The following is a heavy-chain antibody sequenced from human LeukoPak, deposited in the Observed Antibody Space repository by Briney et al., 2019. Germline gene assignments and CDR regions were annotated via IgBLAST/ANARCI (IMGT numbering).Heavy chain of an antibody. CDR1: GFSFSYSG. CDR3: ARGLHCGGDCLLGAFDI. J-gene: IGHJ3*02. Sequence: GGSLRLSCAASGFSFSYSGMHWVRQAPGKGLEWVAAVWFGESSQSYPDSVKGRFTISRDNSKNTVWLEMNSLRAEDTAVYYCARGLHCGGDCLLGAFDIWGQGTMVTVSS. V-gene: IGHV3-33*08. CDR2: VWFGESSQ. D-gene: IGHD2-21*01.